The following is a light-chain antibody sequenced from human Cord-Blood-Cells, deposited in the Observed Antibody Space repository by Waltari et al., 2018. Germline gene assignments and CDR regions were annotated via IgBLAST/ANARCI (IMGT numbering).Light chain of an antibody. J-gene: IGKJ2*01. CDR3: QQYNSYPYT. CDR2: DAS. V-gene: IGKV1-5*01. Sequence: DIQKTKSPSTLSASVGDRVTITCRASQSISSWLAWYQQKPGKAPKLLIYDASRLESGVPSRFSGSGSVTEFTLTISSLQPDDFATYYCQQYNSYPYTFGQGTKLEIK. CDR1: QSISSW.